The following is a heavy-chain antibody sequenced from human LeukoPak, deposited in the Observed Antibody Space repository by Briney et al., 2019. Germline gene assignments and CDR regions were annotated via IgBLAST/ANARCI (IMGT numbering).Heavy chain of an antibody. CDR1: GFTFSSYA. J-gene: IGHJ4*02. CDR3: ARGRYYDNSVYYYFDY. CDR2: ISGSGGST. V-gene: IGHV3-23*01. D-gene: IGHD3-22*01. Sequence: GGSLRLSCAASGFTFSSYAMSWVRQAPGMGLAWVSAISGSGGSTYCADSVKGRITISRDTSKNTLYLQMNSLRAEDTAVYYCARGRYYDNSVYYYFDYWGQGTLVTVSS.